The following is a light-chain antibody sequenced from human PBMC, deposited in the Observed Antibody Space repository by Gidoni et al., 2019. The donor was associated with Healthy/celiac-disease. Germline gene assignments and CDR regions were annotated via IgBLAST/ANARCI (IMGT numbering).Light chain of an antibody. CDR1: QSLNSY. J-gene: IGKJ2*01. CDR3: QKRGNWPPYT. V-gene: IGKV3-11*01. CDR2: DAS. Sequence: EIVLTQSPATLSLSPGERATLSCRASQSLNSYLAWYQQKPGQAPRLLIYDASNRATGIPPRFSGSGSGTDFTLTISSLEPEDSAVYYCQKRGNWPPYTFGQGTKLEIK.